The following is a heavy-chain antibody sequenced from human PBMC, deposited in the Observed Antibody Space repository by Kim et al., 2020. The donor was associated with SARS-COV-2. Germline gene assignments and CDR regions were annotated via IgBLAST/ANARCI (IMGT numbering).Heavy chain of an antibody. V-gene: IGHV4-59*01. Sequence: SETLSLTCTVSGGSISTFYWTWIRQPPGKGLEWIGYVYYTGSTNYNPSLKSRVTISVDTSKNQFSLKLFSVTAADTAVYYCARAGGSGDNVFEIWGQGTLVTVSS. D-gene: IGHD3-10*01. CDR3: ARAGGSGDNVFEI. CDR1: GGSISTFY. CDR2: VYYTGST. J-gene: IGHJ3*02.